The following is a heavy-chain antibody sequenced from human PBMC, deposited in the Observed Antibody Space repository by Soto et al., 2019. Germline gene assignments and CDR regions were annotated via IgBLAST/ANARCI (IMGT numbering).Heavy chain of an antibody. CDR1: GGSFSCYY. CDR3: AXGPGGYSSSWYVYYGMDV. Sequence: SETLSLTCAVYGGSFSCYYWSWIRQPPGKGLEWIGEINHSGSTNYNPSLKSRVTISVDTSKNQFSLKLSSVTAADTAVYYCAXGPGGYSSSWYVYYGMDVWGQGTTVTVSS. D-gene: IGHD6-13*01. CDR2: INHSGST. J-gene: IGHJ6*02. V-gene: IGHV4-34*01.